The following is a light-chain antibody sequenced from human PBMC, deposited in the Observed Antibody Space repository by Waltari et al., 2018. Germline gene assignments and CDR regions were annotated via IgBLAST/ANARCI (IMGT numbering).Light chain of an antibody. CDR1: QSLFYSSNSKNY. Sequence: DIVMTQSPDSLAASLGERATISCMSNQSLFYSSNSKNYLAWYQLKPGQPPQLLIYWASTRESGVPDRFSGSGSETDFTLTISSLQAADVAVYYYQQYYSTPTFGGGTKVEIK. CDR2: WAS. J-gene: IGKJ4*01. V-gene: IGKV4-1*01. CDR3: QQYYSTPT.